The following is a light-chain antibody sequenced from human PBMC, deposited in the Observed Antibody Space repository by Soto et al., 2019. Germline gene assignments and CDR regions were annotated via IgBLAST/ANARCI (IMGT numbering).Light chain of an antibody. CDR1: QSVSST. V-gene: IGKV3-20*01. Sequence: EIVMTQSPATLSVSPGERVTHSCTARQSVSSTLAWYQQKPGQAPRLLIYGASTRATDIPDRFSGSGSGTDFTLTISRLEPEDFAVYYCQQYGSSGTFGQGTKVDIK. CDR3: QQYGSSGT. J-gene: IGKJ1*01. CDR2: GAS.